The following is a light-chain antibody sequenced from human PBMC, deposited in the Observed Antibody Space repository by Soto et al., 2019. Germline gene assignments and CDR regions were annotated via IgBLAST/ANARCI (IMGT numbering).Light chain of an antibody. J-gene: IGKJ1*01. Sequence: LTQSTATLSLSLGERATLSCRASQSVSSYLAWYQQRPGQAPRLLIYDASNRATGIPARFSGSGSGPDFTLTISSLEPEDFAVYYCQQRSNLPWTFGQGTKVDIK. V-gene: IGKV3-11*01. CDR2: DAS. CDR3: QQRSNLPWT. CDR1: QSVSSY.